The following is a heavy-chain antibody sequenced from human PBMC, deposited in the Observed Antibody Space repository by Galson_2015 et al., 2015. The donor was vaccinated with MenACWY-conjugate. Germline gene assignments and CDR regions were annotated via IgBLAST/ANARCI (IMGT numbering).Heavy chain of an antibody. V-gene: IGHV3-74*01. J-gene: IGHJ4*02. D-gene: IGHD6-13*01. CDR1: GFTFNNYW. CDR3: ARVNSWAFDS. Sequence: SLRLSCAASGFTFNNYWMHWVRQAPGKGLEWVSCITAAGSFSNYADSVKGRFTISTDNAKNVVYPQMDGLGDEDTAVYFCARVNSWAFDSWGQGTLVTVSS. CDR2: ITAAGSFS.